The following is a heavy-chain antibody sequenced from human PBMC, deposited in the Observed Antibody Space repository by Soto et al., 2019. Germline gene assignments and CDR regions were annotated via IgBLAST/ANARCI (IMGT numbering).Heavy chain of an antibody. J-gene: IGHJ4*02. V-gene: IGHV3-30-3*01. CDR1: AFTLSTYT. CDR2: ISFDGDTE. D-gene: IGHD3-16*01. Sequence: VESGGGVVQPGGSLRLSCAASAFTLSTYTMHWVRQAPGKGLEWVAVISFDGDTEYNADSVKGRFTVSRDDSKNALYLLMNSLRPEDTGIYYCARVLGGVPGIFDTWDQGTLVTVSS. CDR3: ARVLGGVPGIFDT.